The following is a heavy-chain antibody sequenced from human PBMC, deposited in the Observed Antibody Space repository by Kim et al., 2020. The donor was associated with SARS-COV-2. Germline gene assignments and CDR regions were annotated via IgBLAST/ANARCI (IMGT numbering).Heavy chain of an antibody. Sequence: SLKSRVTISVDKSKNQFSLKRSSVTAAETAVYYCARAGVVVAGMYYFDYWGQGTLVTVSS. CDR3: ARAGVVVAGMYYFDY. J-gene: IGHJ4*02. D-gene: IGHD2-15*01. V-gene: IGHV4-4*02.